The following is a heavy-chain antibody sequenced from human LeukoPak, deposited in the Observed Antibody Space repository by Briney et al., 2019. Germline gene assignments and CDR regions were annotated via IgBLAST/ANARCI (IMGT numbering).Heavy chain of an antibody. CDR1: GFSFSFYW. CDR2: IKEDGSEK. CDR3: VKDINPGGADV. Sequence: GGSLRLSCAASGFSFSFYWMSWVRQAPGKGLEWVANIKEDGSEKYYVDSVKGRFSISRDNAKNSLYLQMNSLRVEDTALYYCVKDINPGGADVWGQGTTVTVSS. D-gene: IGHD3-10*01. J-gene: IGHJ6*02. V-gene: IGHV3-7*03.